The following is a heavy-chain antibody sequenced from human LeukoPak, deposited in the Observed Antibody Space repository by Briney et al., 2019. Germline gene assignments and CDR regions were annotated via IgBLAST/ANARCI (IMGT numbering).Heavy chain of an antibody. CDR3: ARRELLRGFDY. CDR2: IYYSGST. V-gene: IGHV4-39*07. CDR1: GGSISSSSYY. J-gene: IGHJ4*02. Sequence: SETLSLTCTVSGGSISSSSYYWGWIRQSPGKGLEWIGSIYYSGSTYYNPSLKSRVTISVDTSKNQFSLKLSSVTAADTAVYYCARRELLRGFDYWGQGTLVTVSS. D-gene: IGHD1-26*01.